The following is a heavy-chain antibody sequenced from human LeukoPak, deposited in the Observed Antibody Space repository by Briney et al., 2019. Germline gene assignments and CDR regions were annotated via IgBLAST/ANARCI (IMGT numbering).Heavy chain of an antibody. Sequence: GGSLRLSCAASGFTLSNYNMNWVSQAPGTGLEWVSYISSSSSTIYYADSIKGRFTISRDNAKNSLYLQMNSLRAEDTAVYHCAKDHALVVVAAARYFDYWGQGTLVTVSS. CDR1: GFTLSNYN. CDR2: ISSSSSTI. CDR3: AKDHALVVVAAARYFDY. J-gene: IGHJ4*02. V-gene: IGHV3-48*04. D-gene: IGHD2-15*01.